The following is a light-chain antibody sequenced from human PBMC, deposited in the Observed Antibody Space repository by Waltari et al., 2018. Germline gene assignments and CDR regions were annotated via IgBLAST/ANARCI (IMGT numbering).Light chain of an antibody. CDR3: QEFGTSPRIT. Sequence: EIVLTQSPGTLSLSPGERATLSCRASQMIDNNVLAWNQQSPGQAPRLLIYAASRRATGIPVRFSGSGAGTDFTLTSSRLEPEDFAVYYCQEFGTSPRITFGPGTKVDI. V-gene: IGKV3-20*01. J-gene: IGKJ3*01. CDR1: QMIDNNV. CDR2: AAS.